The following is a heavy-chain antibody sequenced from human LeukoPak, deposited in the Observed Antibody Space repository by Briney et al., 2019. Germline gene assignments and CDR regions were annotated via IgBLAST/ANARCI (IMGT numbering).Heavy chain of an antibody. D-gene: IGHD1-26*01. CDR3: ARHVGSENYPRYFDY. J-gene: IGHJ4*02. Sequence: KPAETLSLTCTVSGGSISSSSYYWGRIRQPPGKGLEWIGSIYYSGSTFYNPSLKSRVTISVDTSNNQFSLKLSSVTAADTAVYYCARHVGSENYPRYFDYWGQGALFSASS. V-gene: IGHV4-39*01. CDR2: IYYSGST. CDR1: GGSISSSSYY.